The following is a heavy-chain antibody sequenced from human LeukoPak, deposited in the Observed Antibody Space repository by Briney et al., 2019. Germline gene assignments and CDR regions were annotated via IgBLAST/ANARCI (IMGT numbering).Heavy chain of an antibody. J-gene: IGHJ4*02. V-gene: IGHV1-18*01. Sequence: ASVKVSCKASGYTFTSYGISWVRQAPGQGLEWMGWISAYNGNTNYAQKPQGRVTMTTDTSTSTAYMELRSLRSDDTAVYYCARMEEKSGDYVWGSYRYYFDYWGQGTLVTVSS. D-gene: IGHD3-16*02. CDR1: GYTFTSYG. CDR3: ARMEEKSGDYVWGSYRYYFDY. CDR2: ISAYNGNT.